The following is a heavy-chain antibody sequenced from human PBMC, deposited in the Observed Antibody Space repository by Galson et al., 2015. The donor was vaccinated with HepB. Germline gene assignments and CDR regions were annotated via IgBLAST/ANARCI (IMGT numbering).Heavy chain of an antibody. CDR2: IYWDNDK. D-gene: IGHD1-26*01. J-gene: IGHJ4*02. CDR3: AHIGVGATHSIRRLILFDD. V-gene: IGHV2-5*02. Sequence: PSLVKPTQTLPLPCTFPGFSLSTSRVGVGWMRQPPGQALEWLALIYWDNDKHYSTPLKSRLTTTKDTSKNQVVLTMTNTDPVDTAKYYCAHIGVGATHSIRRLILFDDWGQGTPVTVSS. CDR1: GFSLSTSRVG.